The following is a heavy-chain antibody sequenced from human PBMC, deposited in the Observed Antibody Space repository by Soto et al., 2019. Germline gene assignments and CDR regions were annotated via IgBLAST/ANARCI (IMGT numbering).Heavy chain of an antibody. V-gene: IGHV3-30*18. D-gene: IGHD3-3*01. CDR1: GFIFSSYG. CDR2: ISYDGSNK. Sequence: GGSLRPSCAASGFIFSSYGLHGVRQAPGRGLEWVAVISYDGSNKYCADPVKGRVTTSRDNSKNTLYLQMNSLRAEDTAVYYCAKSGLTIFGVAPMDVWGQGTTVTDSS. CDR3: AKSGLTIFGVAPMDV. J-gene: IGHJ6*02.